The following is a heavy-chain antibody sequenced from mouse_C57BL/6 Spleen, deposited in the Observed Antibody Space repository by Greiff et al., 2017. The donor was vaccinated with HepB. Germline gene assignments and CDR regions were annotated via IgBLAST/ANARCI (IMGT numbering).Heavy chain of an antibody. D-gene: IGHD1-1*01. J-gene: IGHJ1*03. CDR1: GFTFSDYG. CDR3: ARPITTVDWYFDV. Sequence: EVHLVESGGGLVKPGGSLKLSCAASGFTFSDYGMHWVRQAPEKGLEWVAYISSGSSTIYYADTVKGRFTISRDNAKNTLFLQMTSLRSEDTAMYYCARPITTVDWYFDVWGTGPTVTVSS. CDR2: ISSGSSTI. V-gene: IGHV5-17*01.